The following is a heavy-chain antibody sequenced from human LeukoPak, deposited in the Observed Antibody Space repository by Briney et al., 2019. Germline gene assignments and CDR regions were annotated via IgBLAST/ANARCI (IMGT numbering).Heavy chain of an antibody. V-gene: IGHV6-1*01. D-gene: IGHD3-10*01. CDR1: GDSVSSNSAA. Sequence: SQTLSLTCAISGDSVSSNSAAWNWIRQSPSRGLEWLGRTYYRSKWYNDYAVSVKSRITINPDTSKNQFSLQLNSVTPEDTAVYYCAREVLLWFGEPLYGMDVWGQGTTVTVSS. J-gene: IGHJ6*02. CDR3: AREVLLWFGEPLYGMDV. CDR2: TYYRSKWYN.